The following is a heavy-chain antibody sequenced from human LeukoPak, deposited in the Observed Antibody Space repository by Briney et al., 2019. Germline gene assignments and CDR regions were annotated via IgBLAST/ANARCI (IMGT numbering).Heavy chain of an antibody. CDR1: GFTFSSYG. D-gene: IGHD3-16*01. CDR3: GREKVGWGGGVAFDI. V-gene: IGHV3-33*01. Sequence: GRSLRLSCAASGFTFSSYGMHWVRQAPGKGLEWVAVIWYDGSNKYYADSVKGRFTISRDNSKNTLYLQMNSLRAEDTAVYYCGREKVGWGGGVAFDIWGQGTMVTVSS. J-gene: IGHJ3*02. CDR2: IWYDGSNK.